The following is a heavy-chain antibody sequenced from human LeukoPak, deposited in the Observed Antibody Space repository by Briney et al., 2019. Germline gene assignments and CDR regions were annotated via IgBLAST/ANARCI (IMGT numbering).Heavy chain of an antibody. CDR2: FDPEDGET. V-gene: IGHV1-24*01. CDR1: GYTLTELS. D-gene: IGHD3-22*01. Sequence: VASVKVSCKVSGYTLTELSMHWVRQAPGKGLEWMGGFDPEDGETIYAQKFQGRVTMTEDTSTDTAYMELSSLRSEDTAVYYCARARSLYESNGYYYYFDYWGQGTLVTVSS. J-gene: IGHJ4*02. CDR3: ARARSLYESNGYYYYFDY.